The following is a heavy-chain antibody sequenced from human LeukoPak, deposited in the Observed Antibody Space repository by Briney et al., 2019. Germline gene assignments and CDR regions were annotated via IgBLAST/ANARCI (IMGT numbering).Heavy chain of an antibody. J-gene: IGHJ4*02. D-gene: IGHD5-12*01. V-gene: IGHV5-51*01. CDR1: GSTFTTYW. CDR2: IYPGDSDT. CDR3: ARQITDQSSGYDSIDY. Sequence: GESLKISCQASGSTFTTYWIGWVRQLPGKGLEWMGIIYPGDSDTRYSPSFEGQVTISADKSITTAYLQWSSLKASDTAMYYCARQITDQSSGYDSIDYWGQGTLVTVSS.